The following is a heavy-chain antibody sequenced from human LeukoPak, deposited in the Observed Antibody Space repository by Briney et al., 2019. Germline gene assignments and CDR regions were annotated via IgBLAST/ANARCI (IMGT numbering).Heavy chain of an antibody. CDR3: ATAPHGASDYIDV. J-gene: IGHJ6*03. CDR1: GFSLSTYS. V-gene: IGHV3-48*01. Sequence: GGSLRLSCAASGFSLSTYSLNWVRQTPGKGLEWVSYISVSGVIHYADSVKGRFIISRGNGRNSLSLQMNRLRAGDTGVYFCATAPHGASDYIDVWGRGTTVSVSS. CDR2: ISVSGVI. D-gene: IGHD3-16*01.